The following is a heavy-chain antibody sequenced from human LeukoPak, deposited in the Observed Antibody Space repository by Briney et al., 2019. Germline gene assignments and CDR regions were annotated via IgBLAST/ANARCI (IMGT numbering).Heavy chain of an antibody. J-gene: IGHJ4*02. D-gene: IGHD2-2*01. V-gene: IGHV1-2*02. CDR3: ARVVGVVPAAVLDY. Sequence: ASVTVSCKASGYTFTGYYMHWVRQAPGQGLEWMGWINPNSGGTNYAQKFQGRVTMTRDTSISTAYMELSRLRSDDTAVYYCARVVGVVPAAVLDYWGQGTLVTVSS. CDR1: GYTFTGYY. CDR2: INPNSGGT.